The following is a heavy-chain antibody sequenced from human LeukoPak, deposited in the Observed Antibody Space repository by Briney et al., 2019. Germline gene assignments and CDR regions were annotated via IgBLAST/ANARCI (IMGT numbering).Heavy chain of an antibody. V-gene: IGHV4-4*09. CDR1: GGSISSYH. CDR3: ARLRVTGSYLYYFDY. CDR2: ILTSGTT. J-gene: IGHJ4*02. D-gene: IGHD1-26*01. Sequence: SETLSLTCTVSGGSISSYHWSWVRQPPGKGLEWIGYILTSGTTNYNPSLKSRLTISGDTSKNQFTLRLSSVTAADTAVYFCARLRVTGSYLYYFDYWGQGTVVTVSS.